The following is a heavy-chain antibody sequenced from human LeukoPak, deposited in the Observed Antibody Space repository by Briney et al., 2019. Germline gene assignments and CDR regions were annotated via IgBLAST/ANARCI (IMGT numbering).Heavy chain of an antibody. Sequence: GASLKISCKGSGSNFANYWIAWVRPPPGKGLEWMGIIYPGDSGTRYSPSFQGQVTISVDKSISTAHLQWSSLKASDTAMYYCARQGSSWPYFDYWGQGTLVTVSS. J-gene: IGHJ4*02. D-gene: IGHD6-13*01. CDR2: IYPGDSGT. V-gene: IGHV5-51*01. CDR1: GSNFANYW. CDR3: ARQGSSWPYFDY.